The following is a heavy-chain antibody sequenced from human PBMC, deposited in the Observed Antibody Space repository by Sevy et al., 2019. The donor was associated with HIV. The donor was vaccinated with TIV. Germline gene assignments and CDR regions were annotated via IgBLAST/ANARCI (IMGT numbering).Heavy chain of an antibody. D-gene: IGHD3-3*01. CDR1: GFTFSSYG. Sequence: GGSLRLSCAASGFTFSSYGMHWVRQAPGKGLEWVAIISYDRSNKYYADSVKGRFTISRDNSKNTLYLQMNSLRAEDTAVYYCARDGAKLVTIFGVVIPPLDYWGQGTPVTVSS. CDR3: ARDGAKLVTIFGVVIPPLDY. CDR2: ISYDRSNK. J-gene: IGHJ4*02. V-gene: IGHV3-30*03.